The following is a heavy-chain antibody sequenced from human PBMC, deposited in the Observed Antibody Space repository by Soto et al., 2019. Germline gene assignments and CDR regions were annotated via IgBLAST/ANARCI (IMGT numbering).Heavy chain of an antibody. CDR1: GFTFSSYA. Sequence: EVQLLESGGGLVQPGGSLRLSCAASGFTFSSYAMSWVRQAPGKGLEWVSAISGSGGSTYYADSVEGRFTISRDNSKNTLYLQMNSLRAEDTAVYYCAKDVAWQSRPRSYWGQGTLVTVSS. CDR2: ISGSGGST. D-gene: IGHD2-15*01. CDR3: AKDVAWQSRPRSY. J-gene: IGHJ4*02. V-gene: IGHV3-23*01.